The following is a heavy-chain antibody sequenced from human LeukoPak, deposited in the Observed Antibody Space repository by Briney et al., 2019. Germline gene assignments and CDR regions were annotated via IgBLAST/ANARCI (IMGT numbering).Heavy chain of an antibody. V-gene: IGHV4-30-2*01. CDR2: IYHSGST. CDR1: GGSISSGGYY. CDR3: AGSRLGAFDI. D-gene: IGHD3-3*01. Sequence: PSETLSLTCTVSGGSISSGGYYWSWIRQPPGKGLEWIGYIYHSGSTYYNPSLKSRVTISVDRSKNQFSLKLSSVTAADTAVYYCAGSRLGAFDIWGQGTMVTVSS. J-gene: IGHJ3*02.